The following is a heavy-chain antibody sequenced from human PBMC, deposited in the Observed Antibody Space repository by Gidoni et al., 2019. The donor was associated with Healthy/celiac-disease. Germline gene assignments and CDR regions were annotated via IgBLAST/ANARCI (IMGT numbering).Heavy chain of an antibody. J-gene: IGHJ4*02. Sequence: EVQLVESVGGVVRPGGSLRLSCAASGFTFDDYGMSWVRQAPGKGLEWVSGIKWNGGSTGYADSVKGRFTISRDNAKNSLYLQMNSRRAEDTALYYCARDHFSYYYDSSGYGDYWGQGTLFTVSS. CDR2: IKWNGGST. V-gene: IGHV3-20*04. CDR1: GFTFDDYG. D-gene: IGHD3-22*01. CDR3: ARDHFSYYYDSSGYGDY.